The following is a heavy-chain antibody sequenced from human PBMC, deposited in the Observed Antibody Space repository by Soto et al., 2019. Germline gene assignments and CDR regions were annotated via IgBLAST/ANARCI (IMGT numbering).Heavy chain of an antibody. CDR1: GGSISSGGYY. D-gene: IGHD6-19*01. J-gene: IGHJ6*02. CDR2: IYYSGST. CDR3: ARARGSSGWYNYYYYYGMDV. Sequence: PSETLSLTCTVSGGSISSGGYYWSWIRQHPGKGLEWIGYIYYSGSTYYNPSLKSRVTISVDTSKNQFSLKLSSVTAADTAVYYCARARGSSGWYNYYYYYGMDVWGQGTTVTVS. V-gene: IGHV4-31*03.